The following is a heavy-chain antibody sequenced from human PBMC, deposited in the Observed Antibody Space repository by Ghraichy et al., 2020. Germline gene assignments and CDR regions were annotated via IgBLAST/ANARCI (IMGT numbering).Heavy chain of an antibody. CDR3: ARDEWLLSDYYGMDV. Sequence: LSLTCAVSGGSISSSNWWSRVRQPPGKGLEWIGEIYHSGSTNYNPSLKSRVTISVDKSKNQFSLKLSSVTAADTAVYYCARDEWLLSDYYGMDVWGRGTTVTVSS. J-gene: IGHJ6*02. V-gene: IGHV4-4*02. D-gene: IGHD6-19*01. CDR2: IYHSGST. CDR1: GGSISSSNW.